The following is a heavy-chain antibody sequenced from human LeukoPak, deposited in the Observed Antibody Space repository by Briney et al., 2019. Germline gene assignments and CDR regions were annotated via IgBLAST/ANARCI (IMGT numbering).Heavy chain of an antibody. Sequence: SEILSLTCTVSGGSISSYYWSWIRQPAGKGLEWIGRMYTSGSGHTNYNPSLKSRVTMSVDTSKNQFSLKLTSVTAADTAVYYCARGGGYGEVWGQGTLVTVSS. J-gene: IGHJ4*02. CDR3: ARGGGYGEV. CDR1: GGSISSYY. CDR2: MYTSGSGHT. D-gene: IGHD4-17*01. V-gene: IGHV4-4*07.